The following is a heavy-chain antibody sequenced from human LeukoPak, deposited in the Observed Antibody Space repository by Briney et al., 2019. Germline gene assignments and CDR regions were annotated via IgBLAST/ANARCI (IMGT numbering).Heavy chain of an antibody. CDR1: GFTFSSYA. CDR2: ISGSGGST. D-gene: IGHD3-3*01. CDR3: ASSQYYDFWSGLYEGVNYYYYGMDV. J-gene: IGHJ6*02. Sequence: GGSLRLSCAASGFTFSSYAMSWVRQAPGKGLEWVSAISGSGGSTYYADSVKGRFTISRDNSKNTLYLQMNSLRAEDTAVYYCASSQYYDFWSGLYEGVNYYYYGMDVWGQGTTVTVSS. V-gene: IGHV3-23*01.